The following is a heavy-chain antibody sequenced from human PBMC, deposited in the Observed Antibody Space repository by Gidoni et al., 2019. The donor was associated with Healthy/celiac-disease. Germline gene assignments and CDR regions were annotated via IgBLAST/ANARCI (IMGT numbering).Heavy chain of an antibody. Sequence: QVQLQESGPGLVKPSETLSLTGTVSGGSISSYYWSWIRQPPGKGLEWIGYIYYSGSTNYNPSLKSRVTISVATSKNQFSLTLSSVTAADTAVYYCARNPTVNKYWYFDLWGRGTLVTVSS. CDR2: IYYSGST. CDR3: ARNPTVNKYWYFDL. CDR1: GGSISSYY. V-gene: IGHV4-59*08. J-gene: IGHJ2*01. D-gene: IGHD4-17*01.